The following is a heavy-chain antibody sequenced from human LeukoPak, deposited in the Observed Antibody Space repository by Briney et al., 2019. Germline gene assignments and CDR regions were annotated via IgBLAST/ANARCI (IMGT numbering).Heavy chain of an antibody. CDR2: IYYSGSN. CDR3: ARGDSGYDYGYYYYYMDV. Sequence: SETLSLTCTVSDGSISSSSYYWGWIRQPPGTGLEWIGCIYYSGSNYYSPSLKSRVTISVDTSKNQFSLKLSSVTAADTAVYYCARGDSGYDYGYYYYYMDVWGKGTTVTVSS. D-gene: IGHD5-12*01. V-gene: IGHV4-39*01. J-gene: IGHJ6*03. CDR1: DGSISSSSYY.